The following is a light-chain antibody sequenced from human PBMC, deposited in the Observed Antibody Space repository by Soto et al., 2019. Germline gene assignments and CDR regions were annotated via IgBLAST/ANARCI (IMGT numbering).Light chain of an antibody. CDR3: QHRSIWPT. V-gene: IGKV3-11*01. CDR1: QSVSSY. Sequence: EIVLTQSPATLSLSPGERASLSCRASQSVSSYLAGYQQNPGQAPRLIIYDASNRATGIPARFSGSGSGTDCTLTISSLEPEDFAVYYGQHRSIWPTFRGETNVEIK. CDR2: DAS. J-gene: IGKJ4*01.